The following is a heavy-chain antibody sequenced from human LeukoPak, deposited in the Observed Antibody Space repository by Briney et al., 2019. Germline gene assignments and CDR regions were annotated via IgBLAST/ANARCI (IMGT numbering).Heavy chain of an antibody. CDR2: INWNGGST. CDR3: ARDPEYYGSGSYGAWDY. D-gene: IGHD3-10*01. J-gene: IGHJ4*02. V-gene: IGHV3-20*04. CDR1: GFTFDDYG. Sequence: GGSLRLSCAASGFTFDDYGMSWVRQAPGKGLEWVSGINWNGGSTGYADSVKGRFTISRDNAKNSLYLQMNSLRAEDTALYYCARDPEYYGSGSYGAWDYWGQGTLVTVSS.